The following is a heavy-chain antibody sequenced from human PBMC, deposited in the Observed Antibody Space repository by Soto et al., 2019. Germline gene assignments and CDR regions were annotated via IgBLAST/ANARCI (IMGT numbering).Heavy chain of an antibody. CDR3: ARDSTRGYADAFDI. J-gene: IGHJ3*02. Sequence: GGSLRLSCAASGFTFSSYSMNWVRQAPGKGREWVSSISSSSSYIYYADSVKGRFTISRDNAKNSLYLQMNSLRAEDTAVYYCARDSTRGYADAFDIWGQGTMVTVSS. CDR2: ISSSSSYI. CDR1: GFTFSSYS. D-gene: IGHD3-22*01. V-gene: IGHV3-21*01.